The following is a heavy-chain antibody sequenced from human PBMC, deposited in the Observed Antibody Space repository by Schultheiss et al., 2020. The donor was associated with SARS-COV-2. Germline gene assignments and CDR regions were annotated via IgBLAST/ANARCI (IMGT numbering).Heavy chain of an antibody. D-gene: IGHD6-6*01. V-gene: IGHV3-7*03. CDR2: IKQDGSEK. J-gene: IGHJ4*02. CDR3: AKDRRSSIAARLGY. CDR1: GFTFSSYW. Sequence: GGSLRLSCAASGFTFSSYWMSWVRQAPGKGLEWVANIKQDGSEKYYVDSVKGRFTISRDNAKNSLYLQMNSLKTEDTAVYYCAKDRRSSIAARLGYWGQGTLVTVSS.